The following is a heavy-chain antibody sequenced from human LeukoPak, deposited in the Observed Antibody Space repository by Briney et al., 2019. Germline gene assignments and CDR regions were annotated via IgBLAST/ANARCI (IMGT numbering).Heavy chain of an antibody. CDR1: GGTFSSYA. J-gene: IGHJ4*02. CDR2: IIPILGIA. D-gene: IGHD5-18*01. V-gene: IGHV1-69*04. CDR3: ARAMYTAMVTGHFDY. Sequence: GASVKVSCKASGGTFSSYAISWVRQAPGQGLEWMGRIIPILGIANYAQKFQGRVTITADKSTSTAYMELSSLRSEDTAVYYCARAMYTAMVTGHFDYWGQGTLVTVSS.